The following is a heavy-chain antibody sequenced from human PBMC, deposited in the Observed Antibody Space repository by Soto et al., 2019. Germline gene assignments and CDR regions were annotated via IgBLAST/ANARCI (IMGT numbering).Heavy chain of an antibody. V-gene: IGHV3-23*01. D-gene: IGHD3-3*01. J-gene: IGHJ4*02. Sequence: PGGSLRLSCAASGFTFSSYAMSWVRQAPGKGLEWVSAISGSGGSTYYADSVKGRFTISRDNSKNTLYLQMNSLRAEDTAVYYCAKGLSDFWSGYSPRLQPSDYWGQGTLVTVSS. CDR1: GFTFSSYA. CDR2: ISGSGGST. CDR3: AKGLSDFWSGYSPRLQPSDY.